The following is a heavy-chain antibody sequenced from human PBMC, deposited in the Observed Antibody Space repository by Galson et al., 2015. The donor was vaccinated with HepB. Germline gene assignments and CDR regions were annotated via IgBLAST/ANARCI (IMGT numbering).Heavy chain of an antibody. CDR2: IWYDGSNK. Sequence: SLRLSCAASGFTFSNAWMNWVRQAPGKGLEWVAVIWYDGSNKYYADSVKGRFIISRDNSKNTLYLQMNSLRAEDTAVYYCAREILGGEMATISLGYFDYWGQGTLVTVSS. CDR3: AREILGGEMATISLGYFDY. V-gene: IGHV3-33*08. J-gene: IGHJ4*02. D-gene: IGHD5-24*01. CDR1: GFTFSNAW.